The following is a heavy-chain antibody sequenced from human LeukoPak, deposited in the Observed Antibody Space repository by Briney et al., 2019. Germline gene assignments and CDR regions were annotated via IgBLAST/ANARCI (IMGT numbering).Heavy chain of an antibody. CDR1: GFTFSSYW. D-gene: IGHD4-11*01. J-gene: IGHJ4*02. CDR3: ARGSYRSFDY. Sequence: GSLILSCAASGFTFSSYWMHWVRQAPGTGLVWVSRINSDGNSTMYADSVKGRMTISRDNAKNTLYLQMNSLRAEDTAVYYCARGSYRSFDYWGQGTLVTVSS. CDR2: INSDGNST. V-gene: IGHV3-74*03.